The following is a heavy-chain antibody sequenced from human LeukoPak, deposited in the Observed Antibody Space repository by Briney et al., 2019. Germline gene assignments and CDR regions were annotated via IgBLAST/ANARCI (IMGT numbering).Heavy chain of an antibody. D-gene: IGHD1-26*01. CDR1: GGSISNYY. CDR2: IYYSGSA. CDR3: ARYSGPSNWFDP. V-gene: IGHV4-59*01. J-gene: IGHJ5*02. Sequence: SETLSLTCTVSGGSISNYYWSWIRQPPGKGREWIGYIYYSGSANYNPSLKSRVTISVATSKIQFSLKLTSVTAADTAVYYCARYSGPSNWFDPWGQGTLVTVSS.